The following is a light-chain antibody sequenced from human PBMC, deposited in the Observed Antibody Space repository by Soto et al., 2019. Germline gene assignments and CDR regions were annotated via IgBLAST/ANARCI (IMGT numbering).Light chain of an antibody. CDR3: QQYGSSPPVT. J-gene: IGKJ5*01. CDR1: QSVSSSY. Sequence: EIVLTQSPGTLSLSQGERATLSCRASQSVSSSYLAWYQQKPGQAPRLLIYGTSGRATGIPDMFSGSGSGTDFTLTISRLEPEDFAGYYCQQYGSSPPVTFGQGTRLEIK. CDR2: GTS. V-gene: IGKV3-20*01.